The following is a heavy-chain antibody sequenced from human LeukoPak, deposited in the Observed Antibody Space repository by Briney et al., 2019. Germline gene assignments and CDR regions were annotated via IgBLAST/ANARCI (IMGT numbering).Heavy chain of an antibody. CDR2: ISYDGSIE. J-gene: IGHJ4*02. D-gene: IGHD3-10*01. Sequence: PGRSLRLSCAASGFTFSSYAMHWVRQAPGKGLEWVAVISYDGSIEYYADSVNGRFTISRDNSKNTLHLQMNSLRVEDTAVYYCARELYYGSGSPGRDWGQGTLVTVSS. CDR3: ARELYYGSGSPGRD. CDR1: GFTFSSYA. V-gene: IGHV3-30*04.